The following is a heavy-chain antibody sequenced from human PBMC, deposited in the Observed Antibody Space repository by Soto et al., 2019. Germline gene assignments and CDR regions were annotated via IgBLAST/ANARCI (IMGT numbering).Heavy chain of an antibody. CDR2: IYYSGST. Sequence: PSETLSLTCTVSGGSISSYYWSWIRQPPGKGLEWIGYIYYSGSTNYNPSLKSRVTISVDTSKNQFSLKLSSVTAADTAVYYCARRSGGYYGDYPQPYYYMDVWGKGTTVTVSS. D-gene: IGHD4-17*01. V-gene: IGHV4-59*01. CDR3: ARRSGGYYGDYPQPYYYMDV. CDR1: GGSISSYY. J-gene: IGHJ6*03.